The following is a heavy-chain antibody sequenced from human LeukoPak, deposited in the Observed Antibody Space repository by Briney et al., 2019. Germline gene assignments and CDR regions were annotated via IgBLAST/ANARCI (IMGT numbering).Heavy chain of an antibody. CDR1: GGSISSYY. CDR2: IYYSGST. J-gene: IGHJ4*02. D-gene: IGHD1-26*01. Sequence: SETLSLTCTVSGGSISSYYWSWIRQPPGKGLEWIGYIYYSGSTNYNPSLKSRVTISVDTSKNQFSLKLSSVTAADTAVYYCARGRVGAPHFDYWGQGTLVTVSS. CDR3: ARGRVGAPHFDY. V-gene: IGHV4-59*01.